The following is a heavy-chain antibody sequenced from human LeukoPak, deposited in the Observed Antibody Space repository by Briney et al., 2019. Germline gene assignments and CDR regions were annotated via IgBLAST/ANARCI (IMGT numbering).Heavy chain of an antibody. CDR1: GFTFSSYG. Sequence: GGSLRLSCAASGFTFSSYGMYWVRQAPGKGLEWVAFIRYDGSNKYYADSVKGRFTISRDNSKNTLYVQMNSLRGEDTAVYYCATGMVTTSGYAHWYFDLWGRGTLVTVSS. V-gene: IGHV3-30*02. CDR3: ATGMVTTSGYAHWYFDL. J-gene: IGHJ2*01. D-gene: IGHD4-17*01. CDR2: IRYDGSNK.